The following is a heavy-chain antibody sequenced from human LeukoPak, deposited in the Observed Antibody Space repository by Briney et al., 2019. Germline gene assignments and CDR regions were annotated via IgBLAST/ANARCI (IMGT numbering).Heavy chain of an antibody. CDR2: ISSSSSYI. V-gene: IGHV3-21*01. CDR1: GFTFSSYS. Sequence: GGSLRLSCAASGFTFSSYSMNWVRQAPGKGLEWVSSISSSSSYIYYADSVKGRFTISRDNAKNSLYLQMNSLRAEDTAVYYCARASRDGYTPFAYWGQGTLVTVSS. D-gene: IGHD5-24*01. CDR3: ARASRDGYTPFAY. J-gene: IGHJ4*02.